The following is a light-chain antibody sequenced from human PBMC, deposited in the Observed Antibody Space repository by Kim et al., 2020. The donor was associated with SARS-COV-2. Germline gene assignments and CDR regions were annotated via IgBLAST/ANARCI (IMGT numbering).Light chain of an antibody. J-gene: IGLJ2*01. Sequence: SVAISCTGTNSDVGGYNDVSWYQHHPGKAPKLMIYEVNKRPSGVPDRFSGSKSGNTASLTVSGLLAEDEATYYCSSYAGNNNFVVFGGGTKLTVL. CDR2: EVN. CDR1: NSDVGGYND. CDR3: SSYAGNNNFVV. V-gene: IGLV2-8*01.